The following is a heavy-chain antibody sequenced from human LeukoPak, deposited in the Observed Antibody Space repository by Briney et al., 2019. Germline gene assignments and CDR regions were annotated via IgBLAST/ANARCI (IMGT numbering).Heavy chain of an antibody. D-gene: IGHD6-13*01. CDR1: GYTFTSYY. J-gene: IGHJ4*02. CDR3: ARGPLGSSSWYFLDPYFDY. Sequence: ASVKVSCKASGYTFTSYYMHWVRQAPGQGLEWMGIINPSGGSTSYAQKFQGRVTMTRATSTSTVYMELSSLRSEDTAVYYCARGPLGSSSWYFLDPYFDYWGQGTLVTVSS. V-gene: IGHV1-46*01. CDR2: INPSGGST.